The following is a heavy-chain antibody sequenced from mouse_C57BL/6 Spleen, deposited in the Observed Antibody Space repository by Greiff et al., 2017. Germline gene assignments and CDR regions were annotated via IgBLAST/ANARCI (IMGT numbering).Heavy chain of an antibody. J-gene: IGHJ1*03. CDR2: IYPRSGNT. CDR1: GYTFTSYG. Sequence: VQLQQSGAELAKPGASVKLSCKASGYTFTSYGISWVKQRTGQGLEWIGEIYPRSGNTYYNEKFKGKATLTADKSSSTAYMELRSLTSEDSAVXFCARITTVVATSWYFDVWGTGTTVTVSS. D-gene: IGHD1-1*01. CDR3: ARITTVVATSWYFDV. V-gene: IGHV1-81*01.